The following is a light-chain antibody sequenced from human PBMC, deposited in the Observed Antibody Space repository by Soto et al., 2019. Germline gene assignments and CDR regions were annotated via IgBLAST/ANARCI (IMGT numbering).Light chain of an antibody. Sequence: EIVLTQSTATLSVSPGERATLSCRASQSVSSNLAWYQQRPGLPPRLLIYGASTRASGIPARFSGSGSETEFTLTISSLQSEDFATYYCQQYNNWPRTFGQGTKVEIK. CDR2: GAS. V-gene: IGKV3D-15*01. CDR1: QSVSSN. CDR3: QQYNNWPRT. J-gene: IGKJ1*01.